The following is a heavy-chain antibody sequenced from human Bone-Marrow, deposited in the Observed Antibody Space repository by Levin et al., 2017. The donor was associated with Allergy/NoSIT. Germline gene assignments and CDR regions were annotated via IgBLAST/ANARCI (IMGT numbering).Heavy chain of an antibody. CDR2: ISYDGSNE. V-gene: IGHV3-30-3*01. D-gene: IGHD5-18*01. J-gene: IGHJ4*02. CDR3: ARDRAMVPRGKYCFDC. CDR1: GFTFRSYA. Sequence: GESLKISCAASGFTFRSYAMHWVRQAPGKGLEWVAVISYDGSNENYADSVKGRFTISRDNSKNTLFLQMNSLRAEDTAVFHCARDRAMVPRGKYCFDCWGQGTLVTVSS.